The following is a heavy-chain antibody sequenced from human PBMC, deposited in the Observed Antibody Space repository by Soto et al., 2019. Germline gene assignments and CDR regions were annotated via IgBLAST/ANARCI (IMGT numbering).Heavy chain of an antibody. CDR2: MNPNSGNT. CDR3: ARVVNGRVAKIRFAY. V-gene: IGHV1-8*01. D-gene: IGHD5-12*01. Sequence: QVQLVQSGAEVKNPGASVKVSCKASGYTFTSYDINWVRQPTGQGLEWMGWMNPNSGNTGYAQKFQVRVTMTRNTSLSTAYRELSSLRAEDTAVYYCARVVNGRVAKIRFAYGGQGTLVTVSS. J-gene: IGHJ4*02. CDR1: GYTFTSYD.